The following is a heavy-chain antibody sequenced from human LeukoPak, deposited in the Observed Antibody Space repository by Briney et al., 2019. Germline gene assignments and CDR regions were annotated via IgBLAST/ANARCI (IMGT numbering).Heavy chain of an antibody. CDR1: GFTFTSYA. V-gene: IGHV3-30-3*01. J-gene: IGHJ4*02. CDR3: AREGGIAAFDY. D-gene: IGHD6-13*01. Sequence: GGSLRLSCAASGFTFTSYAMSWVRQAPGKGLEWVAVISYDGSNKYYADSVKGRFTISRDNSKNTLYLQMNSLRAEDTAVYYCAREGGIAAFDYWGQGTLVTVSS. CDR2: ISYDGSNK.